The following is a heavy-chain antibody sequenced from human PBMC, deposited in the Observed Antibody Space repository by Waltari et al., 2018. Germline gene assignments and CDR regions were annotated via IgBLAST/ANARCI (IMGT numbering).Heavy chain of an antibody. D-gene: IGHD6-19*01. CDR2: ISDDVSNK. J-gene: IGHJ6*03. CDR3: AKDRAVGGYYMDV. V-gene: IGHV3-30*18. Sequence: QVQLVESGGGVVQPGRSRRLSCAASGFTFSNSGMHWVRQAPGKGLEWVAVISDDVSNKFYADSVKGRFTISRDNSKNTLYLQMNSLRAEDTAVYYCAKDRAVGGYYMDVWGKGATVTVSS. CDR1: GFTFSNSG.